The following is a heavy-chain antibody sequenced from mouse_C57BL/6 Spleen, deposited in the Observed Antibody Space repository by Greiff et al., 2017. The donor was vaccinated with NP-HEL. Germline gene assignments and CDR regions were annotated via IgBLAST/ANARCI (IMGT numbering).Heavy chain of an antibody. Sequence: EVQLQQSGPELVKPGASVKIPCKASGYTFTDYNMDWVKQSHGKSLEWIGDINPNNGGTIYNQKFKGKATLTVDKSSSTAYMELRSLTSEDTAVYYCARPGYGSSYGYFDYWGQGTTLTVSS. CDR1: GYTFTDYN. D-gene: IGHD1-1*01. CDR3: ARPGYGSSYGYFDY. J-gene: IGHJ2*01. V-gene: IGHV1-18*01. CDR2: INPNNGGT.